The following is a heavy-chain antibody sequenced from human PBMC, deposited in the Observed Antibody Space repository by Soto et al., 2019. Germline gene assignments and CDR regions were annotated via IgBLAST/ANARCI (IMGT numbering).Heavy chain of an antibody. D-gene: IGHD3-10*01. CDR2: IINIVGTA. J-gene: IGHJ5*02. CDR1: GGIFSSYA. V-gene: IGHV1-69*01. Sequence: QVQLVQSGAEVKKPGSSVKVSCKASGGIFSSYAISWVRQAPGQGLEWMGGIINIVGTANYAQKFQGRVTITADESTSTAYMELSSLRSEDTAVYYCASSYYYGSGSYPDNWFDPWGQGTLVTVSS. CDR3: ASSYYYGSGSYPDNWFDP.